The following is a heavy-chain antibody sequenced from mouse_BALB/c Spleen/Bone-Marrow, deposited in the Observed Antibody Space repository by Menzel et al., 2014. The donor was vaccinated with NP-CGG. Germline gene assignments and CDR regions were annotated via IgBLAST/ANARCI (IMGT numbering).Heavy chain of an antibody. Sequence: EVKVEESGGGLVQPGGSLKLSCAASGFDFSTFWMSWVRQAPGKGLEWIGEINPDRRTINYSPSLKDKFVISRDNAKNTLYLLMSKVRSEDTALYYCARLHYYGYGAYWGQGTLVTVSA. CDR2: INPDRRTI. CDR3: ARLHYYGYGAY. V-gene: IGHV4-1*02. CDR1: GFDFSTFW. J-gene: IGHJ3*01. D-gene: IGHD1-2*01.